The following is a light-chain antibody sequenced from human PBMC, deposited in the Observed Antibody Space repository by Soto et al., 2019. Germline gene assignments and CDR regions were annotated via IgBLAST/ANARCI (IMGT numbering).Light chain of an antibody. CDR3: QQYASSGT. CDR2: GAS. CDR1: QSVSNNY. V-gene: IGKV3-20*01. Sequence: EKALTQSPGTLSSSDGGRATLSCRASQSVSNNYLARYQQNTNQAPGLLIYGASIRATGIPDRFSGSGSGTDFALTISRLEPEDFAVYYCQQYASSGTFGGGTKVDIK. J-gene: IGKJ4*01.